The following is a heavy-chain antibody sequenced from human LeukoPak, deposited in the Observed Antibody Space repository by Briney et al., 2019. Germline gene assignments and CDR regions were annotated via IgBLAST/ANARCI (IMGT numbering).Heavy chain of an antibody. CDR3: ARDKEVRGVSYCYYYGMDV. Sequence: GGSLRLSCAASGFTVSSNYMSWVRQAPGKGLEWVSVIYSGGSTYYADSVKGRFTISRDNSKNTLYLQMNSLRAEDTAVYYCARDKEVRGVSYCYYYGMDVWGQGTTVTVSS. V-gene: IGHV3-53*01. CDR1: GFTVSSNY. J-gene: IGHJ6*02. D-gene: IGHD3-10*01. CDR2: IYSGGST.